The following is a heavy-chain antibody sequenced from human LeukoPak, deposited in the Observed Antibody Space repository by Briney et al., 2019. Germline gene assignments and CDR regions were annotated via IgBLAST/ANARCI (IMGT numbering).Heavy chain of an antibody. J-gene: IGHJ4*02. CDR1: GGSFSGYY. CDR3: AGSDYYDSSGYYHPIEY. V-gene: IGHV4-34*01. D-gene: IGHD3-22*01. CDR2: INHSGST. Sequence: SETLSLTCAVYGGSFSGYYWSWIRQPPGKGLEWIGEINHSGSTNYNPSLTSRFTISVDTSKNQSSLKVRFVTAADTAVYYCAGSDYYDSSGYYHPIEYWGQGTLVTVSS.